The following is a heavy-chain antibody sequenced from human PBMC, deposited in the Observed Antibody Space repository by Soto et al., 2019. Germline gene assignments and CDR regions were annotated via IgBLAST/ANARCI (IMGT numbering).Heavy chain of an antibody. Sequence: QPGGSLRLSCAASGFTFSSYGMTWVRQAPGKGLEWVSFSSATGAGTYYADSVKGRFTISRDNAKNSLYLQMNSLRAEDTAVYYCARDEYNWNYLGGLFDYWGQGTLVTVSS. CDR2: SSATGAGT. CDR1: GFTFSSYG. CDR3: ARDEYNWNYLGGLFDY. D-gene: IGHD1-7*01. V-gene: IGHV3-23*01. J-gene: IGHJ4*02.